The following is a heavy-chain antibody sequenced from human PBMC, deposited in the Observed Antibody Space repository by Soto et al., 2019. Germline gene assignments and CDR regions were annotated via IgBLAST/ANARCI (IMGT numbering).Heavy chain of an antibody. D-gene: IGHD2-2*01. CDR3: ARQARVPAANYYYYMDV. CDR1: GYSFTSYW. CDR2: IYPGDSDT. V-gene: IGHV5-51*01. J-gene: IGHJ6*03. Sequence: PGESLKISCKGSGYSFTSYWIGWVRQMPGKGLEWMGIIYPGDSDTRYSPSFQGQATISADKSISTAYLQWSSLKASDTAMYYCARQARVPAANYYYYMDVWGKGTTVTV.